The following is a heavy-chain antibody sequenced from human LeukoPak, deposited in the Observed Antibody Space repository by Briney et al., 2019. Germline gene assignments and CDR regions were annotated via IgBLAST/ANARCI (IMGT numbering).Heavy chain of an antibody. CDR1: GGSISSYY. CDR3: ARDHKKKSGYGGWFDP. Sequence: PSETLSLTCTVSGGSISSYYWSWIRQPPGKGLEWIGYIYYSGSTNYNPSLKSRVTISVDTSKNQFSLKLSSVTAADTAVYYCARDHKKKSGYGGWFDPWGQGTLVTVSS. V-gene: IGHV4-59*01. D-gene: IGHD5-12*01. CDR2: IYYSGST. J-gene: IGHJ5*02.